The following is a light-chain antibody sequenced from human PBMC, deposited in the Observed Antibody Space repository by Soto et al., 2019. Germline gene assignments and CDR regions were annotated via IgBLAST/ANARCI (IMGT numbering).Light chain of an antibody. Sequence: DIQMTQSPSSLSASVGDRVTITCRASQDIDNYLAWFQQTPGKVPKLLIFAASALQSGVPSRFSGSGPGTDFTLTIARLQREDVATYYCQTSDTTPAWAFGQGTRVEIK. J-gene: IGKJ1*01. CDR3: QTSDTTPAWA. V-gene: IGKV1-27*01. CDR1: QDIDNY. CDR2: AAS.